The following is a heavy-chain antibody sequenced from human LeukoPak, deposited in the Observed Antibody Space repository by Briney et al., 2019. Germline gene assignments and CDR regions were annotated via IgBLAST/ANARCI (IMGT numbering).Heavy chain of an antibody. CDR3: GRHGGGDCSSTSCYLDY. D-gene: IGHD2-2*01. CDR2: IYPGDSDT. Sequence: GESLKISCKGSGYSFTSYWIGWGRQMPGKRLEWMGIIYPGDSDTRYSPSFQGQVTISADKSISTAYLQWSSLKASDTAMYYCGRHGGGDCSSTSCYLDYWGQGTLVTVSS. J-gene: IGHJ4*02. V-gene: IGHV5-51*01. CDR1: GYSFTSYW.